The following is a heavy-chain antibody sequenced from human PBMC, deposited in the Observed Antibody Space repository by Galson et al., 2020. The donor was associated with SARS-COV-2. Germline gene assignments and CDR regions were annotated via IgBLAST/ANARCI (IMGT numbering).Heavy chain of an antibody. CDR3: AKYSSSHAYGMDV. Sequence: GGSLRLSCAASGFTFSSYGMHWVRQAPGKGLEWVAVIWYDGSNKYYADSVKGRFTISRDNSKNTLYLQMNSLRAEDTAVYYCAKYSSSHAYGMDVWGQGTTVTVSS. J-gene: IGHJ6*02. CDR1: GFTFSSYG. V-gene: IGHV3-33*06. D-gene: IGHD6-6*01. CDR2: IWYDGSNK.